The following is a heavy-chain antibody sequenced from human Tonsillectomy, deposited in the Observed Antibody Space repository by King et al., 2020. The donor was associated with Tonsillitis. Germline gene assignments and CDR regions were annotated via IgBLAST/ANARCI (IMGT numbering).Heavy chain of an antibody. CDR3: ARDRQLMR. J-gene: IGHJ4*02. Sequence: EVQLVESGGGLVKPGGSLRLSCAASGFTFSSYSMNWVRQAPERGLEWVSSISSSSSYIYYADSVKGRFSISRDNANNSLYLQMNSLRAEDTAVYYCARDRQLMRWGQGTLVTVSS. CDR1: GFTFSSYS. D-gene: IGHD2-8*01. V-gene: IGHV3-21*01. CDR2: ISSSSSYI.